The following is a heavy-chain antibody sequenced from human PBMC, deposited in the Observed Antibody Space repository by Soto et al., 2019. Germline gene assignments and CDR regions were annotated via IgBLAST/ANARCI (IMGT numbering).Heavy chain of an antibody. D-gene: IGHD6-13*01. V-gene: IGHV1-2*02. J-gene: IGHJ5*02. CDR1: GYTFTGYY. Sequence: GASVKVSCKASGYTFTGYYMHWVRQAPGQGLEWMGWINPNSGGTNYAQKFQGRVTMTRDTSISTAYMELSRLRSDDTAVYYCARLIAAAGRGDWFDPWGQGTLVTVSS. CDR2: INPNSGGT. CDR3: ARLIAAAGRGDWFDP.